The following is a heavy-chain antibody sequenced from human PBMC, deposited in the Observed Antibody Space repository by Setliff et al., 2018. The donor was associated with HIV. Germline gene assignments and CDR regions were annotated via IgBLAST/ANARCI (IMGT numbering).Heavy chain of an antibody. V-gene: IGHV1-24*01. J-gene: IGHJ1*01. CDR1: GGTFSSYA. CDR3: ATIRGYYYDSSGQEYLQH. CDR2: FDPEDDET. Sequence: ASVKVSCKASGGTFSSYAISWVRQAPGKGLEWMGGFDPEDDETIYAQKFQGRVTMTEDTSADTAYMELSSLISEDTAMYYCATIRGYYYDSSGQEYLQHWGHGTLVTVSS. D-gene: IGHD3-22*01.